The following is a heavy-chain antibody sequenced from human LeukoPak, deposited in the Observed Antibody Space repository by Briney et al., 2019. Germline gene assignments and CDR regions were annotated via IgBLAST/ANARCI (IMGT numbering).Heavy chain of an antibody. CDR1: GFIFSSCW. CDR2: IKQDGSEK. J-gene: IGHJ4*02. Sequence: GGSLRLSCAASGFIFSSCWMSWVRQAPGKGLEWVANIKQDGSEKYYVDSVKGRFTISRDNAKNSLYLQMNSLRAEDTAVYYCARDIEDCSGGSCYSAWFDYWGQGTLVTVSS. CDR3: ARDIEDCSGGSCYSAWFDY. V-gene: IGHV3-7*03. D-gene: IGHD2-15*01.